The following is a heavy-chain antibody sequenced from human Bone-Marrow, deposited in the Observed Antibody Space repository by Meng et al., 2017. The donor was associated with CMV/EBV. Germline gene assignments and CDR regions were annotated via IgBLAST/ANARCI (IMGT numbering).Heavy chain of an antibody. J-gene: IGHJ4*02. Sequence: GESLKISCAASGFTFSNAWMSWVRQAPGKGLEWVSVIYSGGSTYYADSVKGRFTISRDNSKNTLYLQMNSLRAEDTAVYYCARDRAGSSGYWGQGTLVTVSS. CDR3: ARDRAGSSGY. V-gene: IGHV3-53*01. CDR2: IYSGGST. CDR1: GFTFSNAW. D-gene: IGHD3-22*01.